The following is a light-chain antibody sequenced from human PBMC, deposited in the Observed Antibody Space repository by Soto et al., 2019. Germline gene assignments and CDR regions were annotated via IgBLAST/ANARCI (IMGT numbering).Light chain of an antibody. CDR3: AAWDDSLHVI. V-gene: IGLV1-44*01. CDR1: SSNIGSNT. J-gene: IGLJ2*01. Sequence: QSVLTQPPSASGTPGQRLTISCSGSSSNIGSNTVNWYQQLPGTAPKLLIYSNNQRPSGVPDRFSGSKSGTSASLAISGLQSEDEADYYCAAWDDSLHVIFGGGTKLTVL. CDR2: SNN.